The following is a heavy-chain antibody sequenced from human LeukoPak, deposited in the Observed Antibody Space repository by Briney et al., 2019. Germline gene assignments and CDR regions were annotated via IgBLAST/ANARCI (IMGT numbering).Heavy chain of an antibody. V-gene: IGHV2-70*04. D-gene: IGHD6-13*01. CDR3: AAATGSWYDY. CDR1: GFSVSTSGMR. CDR2: IDWDGDQ. Sequence: ESGPALVKPTQTLTLTCTFSGFSVSTSGMRANWIRQPPGKALEWLARIDWDGDQFYSTSLKTRLTISKDTSKNQVVLTMTNMDPVDTATYYCAAATGSWYDYWGQGTLVTVSS. J-gene: IGHJ4*02.